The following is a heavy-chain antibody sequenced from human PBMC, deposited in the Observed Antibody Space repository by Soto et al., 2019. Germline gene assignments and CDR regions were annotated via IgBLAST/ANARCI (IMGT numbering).Heavy chain of an antibody. D-gene: IGHD3-16*01. CDR2: IYYSGST. Sequence: SETLSLTCTVSGGSISSYYLSWIRQPPGKGLEWIGYIYYSGSTKYNPSLKSRVTISVDTSKNQFSLKLSSVTAADTAVYYCARDHDYVWGSYSYYYYGMDVWGQGTTVTVSS. V-gene: IGHV4-59*01. J-gene: IGHJ6*02. CDR1: GGSISSYY. CDR3: ARDHDYVWGSYSYYYYGMDV.